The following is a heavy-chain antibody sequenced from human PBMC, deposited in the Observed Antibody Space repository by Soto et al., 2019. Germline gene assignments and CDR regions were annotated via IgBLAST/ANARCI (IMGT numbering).Heavy chain of an antibody. CDR3: ARDQGSHPGD. CDR1: GLSITMDTW. V-gene: IGHV4-4*02. Sequence: QVQLQESGPGLVRPSGTVSLPCAWFGLSITMDTWWIWARRPPGKGLEWIGEIHLSGSTNYNPSLKSRVTMSVVPSKDLFSLTLNSVTAADTAFYYCARDQGSHPGDWGQGTLVSVSS. D-gene: IGHD6-13*01. CDR2: IHLSGST. J-gene: IGHJ4*02.